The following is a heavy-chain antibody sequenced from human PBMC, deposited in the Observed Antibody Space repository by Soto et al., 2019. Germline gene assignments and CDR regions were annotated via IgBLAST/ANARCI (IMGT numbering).Heavy chain of an antibody. Sequence: VQLVESGGGVVQPGRSLRLSCAASGFTFSSYAMHWVRQAPGKGLEWVAVISYDGSNKYYADSVKGRFTISRDNSKNTLYLQMNSLRAEDTAVYYCARGVSYFWSGYFTYYYYGMDVWGQGTTVTVSS. CDR1: GFTFSSYA. J-gene: IGHJ6*02. V-gene: IGHV3-30-3*01. CDR2: ISYDGSNK. CDR3: ARGVSYFWSGYFTYYYYGMDV. D-gene: IGHD3-3*01.